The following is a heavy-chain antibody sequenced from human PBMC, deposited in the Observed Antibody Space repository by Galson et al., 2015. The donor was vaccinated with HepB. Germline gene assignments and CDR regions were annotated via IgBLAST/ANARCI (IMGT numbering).Heavy chain of an antibody. J-gene: IGHJ5*02. CDR2: IKSQIDGGIT. D-gene: IGHD3-22*01. CDR3: TAPPYYYDSSGYGGGS. Sequence: SLRLSCAASGITFSNAWMSWVRQAPGKGLEWVGRIKSQIDGGITDYAAPVKGRFTTSRDDSESTLYLQMDSLKIEDTAVYYCTAPPYYYDSSGYGGGSWGQGTLVTVSS. V-gene: IGHV3-15*01. CDR1: GITFSNAW.